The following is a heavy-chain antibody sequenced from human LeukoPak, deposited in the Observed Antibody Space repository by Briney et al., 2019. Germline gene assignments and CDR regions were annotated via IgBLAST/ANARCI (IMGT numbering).Heavy chain of an antibody. CDR1: GGSISSYY. CDR2: MHYTRST. D-gene: IGHD2-15*01. V-gene: IGHV4-59*01. Sequence: PSETLSLTCTVSGGSISSYYLTWIRQSPGKGLEWIGYMHYTRSTNYNPSLKSRVTISLDTSKNQFSLELSSVTAADTAVYYCAREMCSGGSCYSWGFDYWGQGTLVTVSS. CDR3: AREMCSGGSCYSWGFDY. J-gene: IGHJ4*02.